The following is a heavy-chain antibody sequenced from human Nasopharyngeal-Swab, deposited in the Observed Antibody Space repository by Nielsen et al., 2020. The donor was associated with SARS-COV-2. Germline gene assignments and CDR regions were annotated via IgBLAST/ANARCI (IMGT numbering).Heavy chain of an antibody. CDR1: GFTFSSYA. V-gene: IGHV3-23*01. J-gene: IGHJ4*02. CDR2: ISGSGDTT. D-gene: IGHD1-26*01. CDR3: AKEGGSYSFDY. Sequence: GESLKISCAASGFTFSSYAMSWVRQAPGKGLEWVSIISGSGDTTYYADSVKDRFTISRDNSKNTLYMQTNSLRVEDTAVYYCAKEGGSYSFDYWGQGTLVTVSS.